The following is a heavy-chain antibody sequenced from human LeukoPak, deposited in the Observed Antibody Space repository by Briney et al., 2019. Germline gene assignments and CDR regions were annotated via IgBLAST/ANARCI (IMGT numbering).Heavy chain of an antibody. CDR2: IYYSGST. CDR1: GGSISGYY. Sequence: SETLSLTCTVPGGSISGYYWSWIRQPPGKGLEWIGNIYYSGSTNYNPSLKSRVTISVDTSKNQFSLKLSSVTAADTAVYYCARDHYFDYWGQGTLVTVSS. V-gene: IGHV4-59*01. CDR3: ARDHYFDY. J-gene: IGHJ4*02.